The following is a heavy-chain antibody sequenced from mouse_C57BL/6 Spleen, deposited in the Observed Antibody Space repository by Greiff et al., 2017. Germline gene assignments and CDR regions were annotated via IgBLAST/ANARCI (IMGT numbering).Heavy chain of an antibody. CDR1: GYAFSSSW. D-gene: IGHD1-1*01. Sequence: QVPLKESGPELVKPGASVKISCKASGYAFSSSWMNWVKQRPGKGLEWIGRIYPGDGDTNYNGKFKGKATLTADKSSSTAYMQLSSLTSEDSAVYFCAREGSYYYGSSAYYAMDYWGQRTSVTVSA. CDR3: AREGSYYYGSSAYYAMDY. J-gene: IGHJ4*01. CDR2: IYPGDGDT. V-gene: IGHV1-82*01.